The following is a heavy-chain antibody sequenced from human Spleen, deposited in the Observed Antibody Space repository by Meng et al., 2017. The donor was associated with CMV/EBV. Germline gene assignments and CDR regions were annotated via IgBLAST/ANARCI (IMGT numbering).Heavy chain of an antibody. Sequence: SETLSLTCAVYGGSFSGYYWSWIRQPPGKGLEWIGEINHSGSTNYNPSLKSRVTISVDTSKNQFSLKLSSVIAADTAVYYCAKTGTGWFDPWGQGTLVTVSS. CDR3: AKTGTGWFDP. J-gene: IGHJ5*02. CDR1: GGSFSGYY. V-gene: IGHV4-34*01. CDR2: INHSGST. D-gene: IGHD1-1*01.